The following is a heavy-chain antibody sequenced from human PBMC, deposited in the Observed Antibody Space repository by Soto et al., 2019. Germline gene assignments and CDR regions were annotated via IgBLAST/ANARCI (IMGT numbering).Heavy chain of an antibody. J-gene: IGHJ5*01. V-gene: IGHV3-23*01. CDR2: ITGSGGRT. CDR3: AKDTRYADSVGWFDS. Sequence: EVHLLESGGGLVQPGGSLRLSCTASGFTFSSYAMTWVRQAPGRGLEGVSGITGSGGRTFYADSVKGRFTISRDNSRGTLYLQMNSLRAEDTAVYYCAKDTRYADSVGWFDSWGQGTLVTVSS. CDR1: GFTFSSYA. D-gene: IGHD3-16*01.